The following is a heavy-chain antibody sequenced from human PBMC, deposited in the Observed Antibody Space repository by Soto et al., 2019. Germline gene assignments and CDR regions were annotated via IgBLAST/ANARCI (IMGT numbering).Heavy chain of an antibody. Sequence: GWTLRHSCAASGFTFSSYGMHWVRQAPGKGLEWVAVIWYDGSNKYYADSVKGRFTISRDNSKNTLYLQMNSLRAEDTAVYYCARGYSSGCGYWGQGTLVTVSS. V-gene: IGHV3-33*01. CDR3: ARGYSSGCGY. CDR2: IWYDGSNK. J-gene: IGHJ4*02. D-gene: IGHD6-19*01. CDR1: GFTFSSYG.